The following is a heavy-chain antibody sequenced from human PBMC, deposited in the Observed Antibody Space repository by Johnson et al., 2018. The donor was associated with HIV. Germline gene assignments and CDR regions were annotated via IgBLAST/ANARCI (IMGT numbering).Heavy chain of an antibody. V-gene: IGHV3-NL1*01. CDR2: IGTAGDT. CDR3: AKDGSSSAGGAFDI. J-gene: IGHJ3*02. D-gene: IGHD6-6*01. CDR1: GFTFSTYG. Sequence: QVQLVESGGGVVQPGRSLRLSCAASGFTFSTYGMHWVRQAPGKGLEWVSAIGTAGDTYYADSVKGRFTISRDNSKNTLYLQMNSLRAEDTAVYYCAKDGSSSAGGAFDIWGQGTMVTVSS.